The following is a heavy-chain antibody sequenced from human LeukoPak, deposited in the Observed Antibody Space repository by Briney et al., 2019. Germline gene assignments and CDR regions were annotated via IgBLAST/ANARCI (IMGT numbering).Heavy chain of an antibody. D-gene: IGHD3-10*01. CDR1: GYTFTSYG. J-gene: IGHJ4*02. CDR3: ARDQELLWFGELKDY. V-gene: IGHV1-18*01. Sequence: ASVKVSCKASGYTFTSYGISWVRQAPGQGLEWMGLISAYNGNTNYAQKLQGRVTMTTDTSTSTAYMELRSLRSDDTAVYYCARDQELLWFGELKDYWGQGTLVTVSS. CDR2: ISAYNGNT.